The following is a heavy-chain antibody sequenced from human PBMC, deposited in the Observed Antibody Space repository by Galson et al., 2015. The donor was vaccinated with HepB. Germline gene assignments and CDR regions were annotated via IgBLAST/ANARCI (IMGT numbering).Heavy chain of an antibody. D-gene: IGHD2-8*02. CDR3: AREALCWAHCTGGVTSYYFDY. Sequence: SLRLSCAASGFTFSSYGMHWVRQAPGKGLEWVAAIWYDGSNKYYADSVKGRFTISRDNSKNTLYLQMNSLRAEDTAVYYCAREALCWAHCTGGVTSYYFDYWGQGTLVTVSS. V-gene: IGHV3-33*01. CDR2: IWYDGSNK. CDR1: GFTFSSYG. J-gene: IGHJ4*02.